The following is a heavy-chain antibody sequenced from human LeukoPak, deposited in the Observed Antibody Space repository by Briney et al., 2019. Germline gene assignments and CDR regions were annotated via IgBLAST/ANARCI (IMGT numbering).Heavy chain of an antibody. D-gene: IGHD3-3*01. V-gene: IGHV3-23*01. Sequence: GGSLRLSCAASGFTFRSYAMTWVRQAPGKGLEWVSDISGSGDNTYYADSVKGRFTISRDNSMNTLYLQMNSLTVEDTAVYHCAKEAGRDFGSGYSYYFDQWGQGTLVTVSS. J-gene: IGHJ4*02. CDR2: ISGSGDNT. CDR1: GFTFRSYA. CDR3: AKEAGRDFGSGYSYYFDQ.